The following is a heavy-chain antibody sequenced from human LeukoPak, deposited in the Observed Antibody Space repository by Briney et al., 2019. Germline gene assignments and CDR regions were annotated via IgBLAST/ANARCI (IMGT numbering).Heavy chain of an antibody. CDR3: ARSMTTVTSRLDY. J-gene: IGHJ4*02. Sequence: AGGSLRLSCTTSGFTLSSYAMNWVRQAPGKGLEWISYISSSSSTIYSADSVKGRFTISRDNAKNSLYLQMNSLRPEDTAVYYCARSMTTVTSRLDYWGQGSLVTVSS. CDR1: GFTLSSYA. D-gene: IGHD4-17*01. V-gene: IGHV3-48*04. CDR2: ISSSSSTI.